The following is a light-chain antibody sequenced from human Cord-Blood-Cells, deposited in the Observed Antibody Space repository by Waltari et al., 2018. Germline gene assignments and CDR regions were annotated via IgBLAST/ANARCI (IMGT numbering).Light chain of an antibody. V-gene: IGLV2-23*01. CDR1: SSDVGSYNL. J-gene: IGLJ2*01. CDR2: EGS. Sequence: QSALTPPASVSGSPGQSITLSCPGTSSDVGSYNLVSWYQQHPGKAPKLMIYEGSKRPSGVSNRFSGSKSGNTASLTISGLQAEDEADYYCCSYAGSSTVVFGGGTKLTVL. CDR3: CSYAGSSTVV.